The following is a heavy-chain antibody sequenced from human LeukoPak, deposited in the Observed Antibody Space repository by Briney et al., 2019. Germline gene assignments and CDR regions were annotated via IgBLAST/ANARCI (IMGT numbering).Heavy chain of an antibody. Sequence: GGSLRLSCAASGFTVSSNYMSWVRQAPGKGLEWVSAISGSGGSTYYADSVKGRFTISRDNSKNTLYLQMNSLRAEDTAVYYCAKVLNVVQLGYWGQGTLVTVSS. CDR3: AKVLNVVQLGY. CDR2: ISGSGGST. V-gene: IGHV3-23*01. J-gene: IGHJ4*02. D-gene: IGHD5-18*01. CDR1: GFTVSSNY.